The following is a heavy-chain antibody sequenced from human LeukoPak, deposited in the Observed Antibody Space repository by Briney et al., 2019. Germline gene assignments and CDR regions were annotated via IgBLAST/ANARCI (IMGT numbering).Heavy chain of an antibody. Sequence: GGSLRLSCAASGFTFSSYAMNWVRQAPGKGLEWVSGTGSTGVSTFYADSVKGRLTVSRDNSKNTLSLQMNSLRAEDTAVYYCAKDPGVVPAHYFDYWGQGTLVTVSS. CDR2: TGSTGVST. CDR1: GFTFSSYA. CDR3: AKDPGVVPAHYFDY. J-gene: IGHJ4*02. V-gene: IGHV3-23*01. D-gene: IGHD2-2*01.